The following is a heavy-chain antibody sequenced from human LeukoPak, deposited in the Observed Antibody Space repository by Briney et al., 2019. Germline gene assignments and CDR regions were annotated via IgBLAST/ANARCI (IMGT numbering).Heavy chain of an antibody. J-gene: IGHJ4*02. V-gene: IGHV3-7*01. D-gene: IGHD4-17*01. CDR3: ARVNYPTVTTGYDYFDY. CDR1: GFTFSSYW. CDR2: VKQDGSEK. Sequence: PGGSLRLSCAASGFTFSSYWMSWVRQAPGKGREWVAHVKQDGSEKYYVDSVKGRFTISRDNAKNSLYLQMNSLRAEDTAVYYCARVNYPTVTTGYDYFDYWGQGTLVTVSS.